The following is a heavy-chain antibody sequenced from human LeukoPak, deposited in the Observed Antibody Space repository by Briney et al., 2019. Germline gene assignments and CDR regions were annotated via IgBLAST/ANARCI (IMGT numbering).Heavy chain of an antibody. Sequence: GGSLRLSCAASGFTFSRSDMNWVRQAPGQGLEWVSSISSKSTYTYYADSVRGRFTISRDSAKNSLFLQMDSLRVEDTAVYYCARAHIQDYTIVGLVDHWGQGTLVTVSS. J-gene: IGHJ5*02. CDR2: ISSKSTYT. V-gene: IGHV3-21*01. CDR1: GFTFSRSD. CDR3: ARAHIQDYTIVGLVDH. D-gene: IGHD1-26*01.